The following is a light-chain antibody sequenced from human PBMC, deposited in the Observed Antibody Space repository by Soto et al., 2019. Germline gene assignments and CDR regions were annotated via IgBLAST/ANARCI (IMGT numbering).Light chain of an antibody. J-gene: IGLJ1*01. CDR1: SSDFGGYNY. CDR3: SSYTSSTTYV. Sequence: QSALTQPRSVSGSPGQSVTISCTGTSSDFGGYNYVSWYQHHPGKAPKLMIYEVTDRPSGVSDRFSGSKSGNTASLTISGLRAEDEAYYYCSSYTSSTTYVFGTGTKVTVL. V-gene: IGLV2-14*01. CDR2: EVT.